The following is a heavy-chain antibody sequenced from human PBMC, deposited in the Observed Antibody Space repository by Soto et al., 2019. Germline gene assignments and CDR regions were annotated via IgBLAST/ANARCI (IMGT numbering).Heavy chain of an antibody. J-gene: IGHJ4*02. CDR2: ISAYNGNK. V-gene: IGHV1-18*01. CDR3: ARDSPPVDY. CDR1: GYTFTNYG. Sequence: QVQLVQSGAEVKKPGASVKVSCKASGYTFTNYGISWVRQAPGQGLEWMGWISAYNGNKKYAQKVQGRVTMTTDTSTSTAYRELRRLRSDDTAVYYWARDSPPVDYWGQGTLVTVSS.